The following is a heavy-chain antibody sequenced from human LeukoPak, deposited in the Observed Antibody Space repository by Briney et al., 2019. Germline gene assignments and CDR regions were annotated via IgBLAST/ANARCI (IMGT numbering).Heavy chain of an antibody. CDR3: ARRHCSGGSCYSSFDP. V-gene: IGHV5-51*01. D-gene: IGHD2-15*01. Sequence: GESLKISCKGSGYSFTSYWIGWVRQMPGKGLEWMGIIYPGDSDTRYSPSFQGQVTISADKSISTAYLQWSSLKASDTAMYYCARRHCSGGSCYSSFDPWGQGTLVTVSS. CDR2: IYPGDSDT. CDR1: GYSFTSYW. J-gene: IGHJ5*02.